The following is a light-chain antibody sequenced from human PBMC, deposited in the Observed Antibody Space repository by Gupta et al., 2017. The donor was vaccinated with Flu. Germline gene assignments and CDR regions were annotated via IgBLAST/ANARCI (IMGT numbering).Light chain of an antibody. CDR1: QRVLYSSNNKNY. V-gene: IGKV4-1*01. CDR2: WAS. Sequence: SLGGRATINCKSSQRVLYSSNNKNYLAWYQQKPGQPPKLLIYWASTRESGVPDRFSGSGSGTDFTLTISSLQAEDVAVYYCQQYYSTPPTFGQGTKVEIK. J-gene: IGKJ1*01. CDR3: QQYYSTPPT.